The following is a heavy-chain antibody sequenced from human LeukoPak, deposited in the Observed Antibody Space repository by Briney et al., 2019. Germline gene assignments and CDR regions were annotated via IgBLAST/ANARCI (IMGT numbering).Heavy chain of an antibody. CDR3: AKPRQVRDSSDS. J-gene: IGHJ4*02. V-gene: IGHV4-39*01. D-gene: IGHD4/OR15-4a*01. CDR2: IYSSGSS. Sequence: SETLSLTCTVFGDSISSSSSYWGWVRQPPGKGLEWIGSIYSSGSSYYNPALRSRVTMSIDTFKNQLSLKVTSVTAADTAVYYCAKPRQVRDSSDSWGQGTLVTVSS. CDR1: GDSISSSSSY.